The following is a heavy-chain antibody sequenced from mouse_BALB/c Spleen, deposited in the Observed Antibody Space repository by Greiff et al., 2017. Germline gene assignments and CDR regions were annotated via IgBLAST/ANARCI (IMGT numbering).Heavy chain of an antibody. V-gene: IGHV5-12-2*01. J-gene: IGHJ4*01. Sequence: EVNLVESGGGLVQPGGSLKLSCAASGFTFSSYTMSWVRQTPEKRLEWVAYISNGGGSTYYPDTVKGRFTISRDNAKNTLYLQMSSLKSEDTAMYYCARYSRAMDYWGQGTSVTVSS. CDR2: ISNGGGST. CDR3: ARYSRAMDY. D-gene: IGHD2-12*01. CDR1: GFTFSSYT.